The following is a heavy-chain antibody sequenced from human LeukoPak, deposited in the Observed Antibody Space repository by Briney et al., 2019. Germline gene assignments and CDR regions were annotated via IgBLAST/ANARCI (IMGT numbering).Heavy chain of an antibody. J-gene: IGHJ5*02. CDR1: GFTFSSYS. V-gene: IGHV3-21*01. D-gene: IGHD1-1*01. CDR3: ARGRKTGTLNWFDP. CDR2: ISSTSSYI. Sequence: GGSLRLSCAASGFTFSSYSMNWVRQAPGKGLEWVSSISSTSSYIYYADSVKGRFTISRDNAKNSLYLQMNSLRAEDTAVYYCARGRKTGTLNWFDPWGQGTLVTVS.